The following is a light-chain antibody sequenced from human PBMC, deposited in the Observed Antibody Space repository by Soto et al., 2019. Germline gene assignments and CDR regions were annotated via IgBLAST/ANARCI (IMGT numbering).Light chain of an antibody. V-gene: IGLV1-47*01. CDR3: AAWDDSLRGAEVV. J-gene: IGLJ2*01. CDR1: SSNIGSNY. Sequence: QSVLTQPPSASGTPGQRVTISCSGSSSNIGSNYVYWYQQLPGTAPKLLIYRNNQRPSGVPDRFSGSKSGTSASLAISGLRSEDGADYYCAAWDDSLRGAEVVFGGGTQLTVL. CDR2: RNN.